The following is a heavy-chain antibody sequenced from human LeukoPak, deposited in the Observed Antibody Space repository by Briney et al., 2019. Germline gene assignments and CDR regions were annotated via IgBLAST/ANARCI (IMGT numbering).Heavy chain of an antibody. CDR3: ARQQRIRHCSEGVGTEGYDFDY. V-gene: IGHV3-23*03. J-gene: IGHJ4*02. CDR2: LNRGGCTT. Sequence: GGSERLACAVTGFALSMLAIDLVRQAPGEGLEWVSGLNRGGCTTIYADSVKGRFTISRDKSQNSVFLQLNRLRPQETAVYYCARQQRIRHCSEGVGTEGYDFDYWGQGTLVTVSS. D-gene: IGHD2-15*01. CDR1: GFALSMLA.